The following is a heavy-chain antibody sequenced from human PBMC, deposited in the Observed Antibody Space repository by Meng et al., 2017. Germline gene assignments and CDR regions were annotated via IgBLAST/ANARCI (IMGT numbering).Heavy chain of an antibody. Sequence: VRLVESGGGLVKPGRSLGLSCAASGFTFSSYAMHWVRQAPGKGLEWVAVISYDGSNKYYADSVKGRFTISRDNSKNTLYLQMNSLRAEDTAVYYCAHFDYWGQGTLVTVSS. J-gene: IGHJ4*02. CDR1: GFTFSSYA. CDR3: AHFDY. CDR2: ISYDGSNK. V-gene: IGHV3-30*04.